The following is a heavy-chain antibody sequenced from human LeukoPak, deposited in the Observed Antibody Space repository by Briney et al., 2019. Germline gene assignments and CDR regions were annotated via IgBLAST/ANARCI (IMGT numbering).Heavy chain of an antibody. D-gene: IGHD5-18*01. CDR3: AKDRRIQLWLGFDY. Sequence: GGSLRLSCAVSGFRFSDYYMSWIRQAPGKGLEWVSYIRNTNSDTRYADSVKGRFTISRDNAKNSLYLQMNSLRAEDTAVYYCAKDRRIQLWLGFDYWGQGTLVTVSS. J-gene: IGHJ4*02. CDR1: GFRFSDYY. V-gene: IGHV3-11*05. CDR2: IRNTNSDT.